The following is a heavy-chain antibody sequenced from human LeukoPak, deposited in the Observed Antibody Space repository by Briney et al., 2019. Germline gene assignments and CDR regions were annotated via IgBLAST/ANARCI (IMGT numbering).Heavy chain of an antibody. Sequence: PGRSLRLSCAASGFTFSSYAMHWVRQAPGKGLEWVAVISYDGSNKYYADSVKGRFTISRGNSKNTLYLQMNSLRAEDTAVYYCAREEQQWLVRAFDIWGQGTMVTVSS. D-gene: IGHD6-19*01. J-gene: IGHJ3*02. CDR3: AREEQQWLVRAFDI. CDR2: ISYDGSNK. V-gene: IGHV3-30*01. CDR1: GFTFSSYA.